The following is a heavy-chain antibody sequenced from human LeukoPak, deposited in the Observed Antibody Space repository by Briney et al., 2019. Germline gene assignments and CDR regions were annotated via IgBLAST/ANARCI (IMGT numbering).Heavy chain of an antibody. CDR2: IWYDGSNK. CDR3: ARGSEGVPAAI. Sequence: GGSLRLSCAASGFTFSSYGMRWVRQAPGKGLEWVAVIWYDGSNKYYADSVKGRFTISRDNSKNTLYLQMNSLRAEDTAVYYCARGSEGVPAAIWGQGTMVTVSS. CDR1: GFTFSSYG. D-gene: IGHD2-2*01. V-gene: IGHV3-33*01. J-gene: IGHJ4*02.